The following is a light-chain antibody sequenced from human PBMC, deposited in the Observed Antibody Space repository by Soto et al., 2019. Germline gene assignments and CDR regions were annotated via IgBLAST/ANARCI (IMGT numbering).Light chain of an antibody. V-gene: IGLV1-51*01. J-gene: IGLJ1*01. CDR2: DNN. CDR3: GTWDSSLSAGYV. CDR1: SSNIGNNY. Sequence: QAVVTQPPSVSAAPGQKVTISCSGSSSNIGNNYVSWYKQLPGTAPKLLIYDNNRRPSGIPDRFSGSKSGTSATLGITGLQTGDEADYYCGTWDSSLSAGYVFGTGTKLTVL.